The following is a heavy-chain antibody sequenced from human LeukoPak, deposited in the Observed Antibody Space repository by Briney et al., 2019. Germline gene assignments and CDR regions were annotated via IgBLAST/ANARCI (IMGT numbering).Heavy chain of an antibody. J-gene: IGHJ1*01. CDR3: AKDEDVNSSRRGLWLSRFGSNNLFQH. Sequence: GRSLRLSSAASGFTFDDYAMHWVRQAPGKGLEWVSGISWNSGSIGYADSVKGRFTISRDNAKNSLYLQMNSLRAEDTALYYCAKDEDVNSSRRGLWLSRFGSNNLFQHWGQGTLVTVSS. CDR1: GFTFDDYA. D-gene: IGHD6-19*01. V-gene: IGHV3-9*01. CDR2: ISWNSGSI.